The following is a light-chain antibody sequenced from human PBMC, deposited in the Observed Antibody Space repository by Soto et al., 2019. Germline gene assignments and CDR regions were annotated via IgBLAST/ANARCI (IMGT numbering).Light chain of an antibody. CDR1: NIGSES. V-gene: IGLV3-21*04. CDR2: YDT. Sequence: SYELTQPPSVSVAPGKTARITCGGNNIGSESVHWYQQKPGQAPVLVIYYDTNRPSGIPERFSGSNSGNTATLTISRVEAGDEADDYCQVWDGSSDHGVFGGGTKLTVL. J-gene: IGLJ3*02. CDR3: QVWDGSSDHGV.